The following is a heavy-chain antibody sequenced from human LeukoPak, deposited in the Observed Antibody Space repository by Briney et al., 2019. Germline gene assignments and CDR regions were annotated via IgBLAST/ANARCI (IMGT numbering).Heavy chain of an antibody. CDR2: IRYDGSNE. Sequence: GGSLRLSCATSGFTFSSNGLHWVRQAPGKGLEWVAFIRYDGSNEYYADSVKGRFIISRDNSKNTLYLQMNSLRTEDTAVYYCAKTGYSGSAYGTWYFDYWGQGTLVTVSS. CDR1: GFTFSSNG. J-gene: IGHJ4*02. D-gene: IGHD5-12*01. V-gene: IGHV3-30*02. CDR3: AKTGYSGSAYGTWYFDY.